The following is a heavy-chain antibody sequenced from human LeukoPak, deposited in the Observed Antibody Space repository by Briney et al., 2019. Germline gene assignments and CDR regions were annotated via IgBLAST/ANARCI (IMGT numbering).Heavy chain of an antibody. V-gene: IGHV3-30-3*01. D-gene: IGHD1-26*01. CDR1: GFTFSSYA. Sequence: GGSLRLSCAASGFTFSSYAMHWVRQAPGKGLEWVAVISYDGSNKYYADSVKGRFTISRDNSKNTLYLQMNSLRAEDTAVYYCARGMARGSYRLGGYWGQGTLVTVSS. CDR3: ARGMARGSYRLGGY. CDR2: ISYDGSNK. J-gene: IGHJ4*02.